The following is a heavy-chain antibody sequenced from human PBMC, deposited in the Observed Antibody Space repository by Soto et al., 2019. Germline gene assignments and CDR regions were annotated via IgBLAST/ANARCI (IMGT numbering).Heavy chain of an antibody. J-gene: IGHJ6*02. D-gene: IGHD2-15*01. CDR3: ARVPMVGAAGPYYNGMDV. Sequence: QVQLVQSGAEVKKPGASVKASCKASGYTFTTYGISWLRRPPGQGLEWMGWITVYNRNTNYAQQLQGRAPMPTDTSTSTAYLERTSLRSDDPAVYYGARVPMVGAAGPYYNGMDVWGQGTTVTVSS. CDR2: ITVYNRNT. CDR1: GYTFTTYG. V-gene: IGHV1-18*01.